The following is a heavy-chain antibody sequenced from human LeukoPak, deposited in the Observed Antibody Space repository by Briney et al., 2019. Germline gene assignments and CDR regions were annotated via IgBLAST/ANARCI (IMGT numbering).Heavy chain of an antibody. D-gene: IGHD3-22*01. J-gene: IGHJ4*02. CDR1: GGSIDRSFYY. Sequence: SETLSLTCTVSGGSIDRSFYYWGWIRQPPGKGLEWIGSLYYSGKAYYNPSLNSRVTISLDTSKNLFSLKLNSVTAADTAVYYCARGRAVYYYDSSGYSIGYWGQGTLVTVSS. V-gene: IGHV4-39*07. CDR2: LYYSGKA. CDR3: ARGRAVYYYDSSGYSIGY.